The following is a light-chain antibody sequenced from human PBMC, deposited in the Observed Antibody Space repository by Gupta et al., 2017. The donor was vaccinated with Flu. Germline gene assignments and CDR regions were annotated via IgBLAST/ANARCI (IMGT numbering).Light chain of an antibody. CDR3: LQHDTEPLT. Sequence: ETTLTQSPAFVSATAGDKVTISCKATEDIDDDLNWYQQRPGEAPIVIMKDASTRVPGTPLRFSGTGYGTDFDRTSDKVESEDAAYYFCLQHDTEPLTCGGGTKLEI. CDR2: DAS. CDR1: EDIDDD. V-gene: IGKV5-2*01. J-gene: IGKJ4*01.